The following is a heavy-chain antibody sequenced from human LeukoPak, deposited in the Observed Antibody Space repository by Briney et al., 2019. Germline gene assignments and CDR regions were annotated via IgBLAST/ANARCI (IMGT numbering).Heavy chain of an antibody. J-gene: IGHJ4*02. D-gene: IGHD6-19*01. Sequence: GGSLRLSCAASGFSFSTYSMIWVRQAPGKGLEWVSSVSGTSEYIYYADSVRGRFTISRDNAKNTVYLQMNSLRAEDTAVYYCARWYSSGWYSDYWGQGTLSPSPQ. CDR3: ARWYSSGWYSDY. V-gene: IGHV3-21*06. CDR1: GFSFSTYS. CDR2: VSGTSEYI.